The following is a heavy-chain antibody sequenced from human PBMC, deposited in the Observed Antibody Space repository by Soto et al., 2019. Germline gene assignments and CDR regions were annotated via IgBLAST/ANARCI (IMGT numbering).Heavy chain of an antibody. J-gene: IGHJ6*02. V-gene: IGHV4-34*02. D-gene: IGHD1-1*01. CDR3: ARSRNLDV. CDR2: VNYLGNT. CDR1: GGSFSDYY. Sequence: QVQLQQWGAGLLKPSETLSLTCAVYGGSFSDYYWNWIRQPPGTGLEWIGEVNYLGNTNYSPSLLGRVTRSIDTSKNQLSLELTSVTAADTAVYYWARSRNLDVWGQGTTVTVSS.